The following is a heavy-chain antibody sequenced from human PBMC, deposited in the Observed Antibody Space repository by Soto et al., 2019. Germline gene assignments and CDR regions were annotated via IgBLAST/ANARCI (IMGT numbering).Heavy chain of an antibody. J-gene: IGHJ5*02. D-gene: IGHD5-18*01. CDR3: ARMESFGSLNWFDP. CDR1: GYSFTNHD. Sequence: ASVKVSCEAVGYSFTNHDVSWVRQATGQGLEWMGWMNPGSGDTGYAQKFQGRVTMTRDISIATAYMELNSLTSEDTAIYYSARMESFGSLNWFDPWGQGTLVTVSS. CDR2: MNPGSGDT. V-gene: IGHV1-8*02.